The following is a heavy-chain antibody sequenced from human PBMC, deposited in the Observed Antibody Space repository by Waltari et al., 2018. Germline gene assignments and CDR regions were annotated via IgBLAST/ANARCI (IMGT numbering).Heavy chain of an antibody. J-gene: IGHJ3*01. Sequence: EVLLVESGGGLVQRGGSLRLSCTASGVNFNIYTMNWVRQAPGKGLEWVSYINSASRVILYADSVRGRFTISRDNAKNSLFLQMNNLRVEDTALYYCTRGLQFAFDFWGQGTMVSVSS. CDR2: INSASRVI. CDR1: GVNFNIYT. V-gene: IGHV3-48*01. CDR3: TRGLQFAFDF. D-gene: IGHD2-21*02.